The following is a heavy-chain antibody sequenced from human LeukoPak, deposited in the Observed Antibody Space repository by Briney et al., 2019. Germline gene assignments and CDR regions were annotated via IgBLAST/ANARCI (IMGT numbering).Heavy chain of an antibody. V-gene: IGHV3-30*18. CDR1: GFTFSSYA. D-gene: IGHD5-18*01. J-gene: IGHJ4*02. CDR2: MSYDGFNK. CDR3: AKTKGYSYGYYFDY. Sequence: GGSLRLSCAASGFTFSSYAMHWVRQSLGKGLEWVAVMSYDGFNKYYADSVKGRFTISRDNSENTLYLQMNSLRAEDTAVYYCAKTKGYSYGYYFDYWSQGTLVTVSS.